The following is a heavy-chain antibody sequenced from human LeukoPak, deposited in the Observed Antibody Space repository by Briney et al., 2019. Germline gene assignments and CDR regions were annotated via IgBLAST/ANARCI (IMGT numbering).Heavy chain of an antibody. D-gene: IGHD5-18*01. CDR2: IYTSGST. CDR1: GGSISSYY. CDR3: ARSISGLGYSYGDDAFDI. V-gene: IGHV4-4*07. Sequence: PSETLSLTCTFSGGSISSYYWSWIRQPAGKGLEWIGHIYTSGSTNYNPSLKSRVTMSVDTSKNQFSLKLSSVTTADTAVYYCARSISGLGYSYGDDAFDIWGQGTMVTVSS. J-gene: IGHJ3*02.